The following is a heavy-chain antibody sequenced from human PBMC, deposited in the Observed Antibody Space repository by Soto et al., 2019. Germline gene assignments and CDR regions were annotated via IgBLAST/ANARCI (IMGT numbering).Heavy chain of an antibody. Sequence: GGSLRLSCATSGFTFSSYAMSWVRQAPGKGLEWVSAISGSGGSTYYADSVKGRFTISRDNSKNTLYLQMNSLRAEDTAVYYCAKVGSYYDILTGFYYYYGMDVWGQGTTVTVSS. CDR3: AKVGSYYDILTGFYYYYGMDV. V-gene: IGHV3-23*01. J-gene: IGHJ6*02. CDR1: GFTFSSYA. D-gene: IGHD3-9*01. CDR2: ISGSGGST.